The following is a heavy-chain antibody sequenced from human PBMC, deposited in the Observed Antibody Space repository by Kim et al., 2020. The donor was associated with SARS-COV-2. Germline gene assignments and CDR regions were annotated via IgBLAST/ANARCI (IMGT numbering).Heavy chain of an antibody. D-gene: IGHD3-22*01. CDR2: ISSSGTTI. CDR3: ARVRSSGSPLDY. Sequence: GGSLRLSCAASGFTFSDYYMSWIRQAPGKGLEWVSYISSSGTTICHADSVKGRFTISRDNAKNSLYLQMNSLRAEDTAVYYCARVRSSGSPLDYWGQGTLVTVSS. J-gene: IGHJ4*02. CDR1: GFTFSDYY. V-gene: IGHV3-11*01.